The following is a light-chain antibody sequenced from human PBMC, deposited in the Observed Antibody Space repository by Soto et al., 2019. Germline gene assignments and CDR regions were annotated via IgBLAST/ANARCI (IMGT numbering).Light chain of an antibody. CDR1: QGFTTN. Sequence: EIVMTQSPATLSVSPGERATLSCRAGQGFTTNFSWYQQKSGQSPRLLIYDASNRATGIPARFSGSGSGTDFTLTISSLEPEDFAVYYCQQRSNWPPITFGQGTRLEIK. J-gene: IGKJ5*01. CDR3: QQRSNWPPIT. V-gene: IGKV3-11*01. CDR2: DAS.